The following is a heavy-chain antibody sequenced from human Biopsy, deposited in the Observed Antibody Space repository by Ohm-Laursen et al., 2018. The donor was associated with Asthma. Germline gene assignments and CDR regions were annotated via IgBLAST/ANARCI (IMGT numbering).Heavy chain of an antibody. CDR2: IYYSGTT. CDR3: VRGSSSWHHGPFHYYYGLDV. CDR1: GGYMRSGNYY. V-gene: IGHV4-39*01. J-gene: IGHJ6*02. Sequence: SETLSLTCGLSSGSGGYMRSGNYYWGWIRQPPGKGLEWIGSIYYSGTTYYNPSLESRVTVSADTSKNQFSLKLTSVTAADTAVYYCVRGSSSWHHGPFHYYYGLDVWGQGTKATVSS. D-gene: IGHD6-13*01.